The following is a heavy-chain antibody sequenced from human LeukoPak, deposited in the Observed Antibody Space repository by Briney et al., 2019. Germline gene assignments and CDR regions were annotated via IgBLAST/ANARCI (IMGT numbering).Heavy chain of an antibody. J-gene: IGHJ4*02. V-gene: IGHV4-31*03. CDR2: IYYSGST. D-gene: IGHD6-13*01. CDR3: ARDGGPAAAGFFDY. CDR1: GGSISSGGYY. Sequence: SETLSLTCTVSGGSISSGGYYWSWIRQHPGKGLEWIGYIYYSGSTYYNPSLKSRVTISVDTSKNQFSLKLSSVTAADTAVYYCARDGGPAAAGFFDYWGQGTLVTVSS.